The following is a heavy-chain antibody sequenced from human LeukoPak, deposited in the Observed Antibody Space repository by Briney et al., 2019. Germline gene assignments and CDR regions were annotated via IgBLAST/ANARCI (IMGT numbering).Heavy chain of an antibody. D-gene: IGHD7-27*01. V-gene: IGHV1-2*02. CDR3: ARSLWGADNAFDI. CDR1: GYTFTGYY. J-gene: IGHJ3*02. Sequence: ASVKVSCKASGYTFTGYYMHWVRQAPGQGLEWMGWINPNSGGTNYAQKFQGRVTMTRDTSISTAYMELSRLRSDDTAVYYCARSLWGADNAFDIWGQGTMVTVSS. CDR2: INPNSGGT.